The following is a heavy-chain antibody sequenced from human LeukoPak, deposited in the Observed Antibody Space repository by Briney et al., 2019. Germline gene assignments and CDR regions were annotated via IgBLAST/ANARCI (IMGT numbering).Heavy chain of an antibody. CDR3: AREEYQQGNWFDP. V-gene: IGHV1-2*02. CDR2: INPNSGGT. D-gene: IGHD6-13*01. J-gene: IGHJ5*02. CDR1: GYTFTGYY. Sequence: REASVKVSCKASGYTFTGYYMHWVRQAPGQGLEWMGWINPNSGGTNYAQKFQGRVTMTRDTSISTAYMELSRLRSDDTAVYYCAREEYQQGNWFDPWGQGTLVTVSS.